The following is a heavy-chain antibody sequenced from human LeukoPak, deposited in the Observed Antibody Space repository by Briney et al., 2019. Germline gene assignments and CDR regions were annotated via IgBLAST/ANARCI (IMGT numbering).Heavy chain of an antibody. J-gene: IGHJ4*02. V-gene: IGHV3-7*01. CDR1: GFTFTTYW. CDR3: AKDGGTHFDH. Sequence: PGGSLRLSCAASGFTFTTYWMGWVRQAPGKGLEWVANIKQDGTEKYYVDSVKGRFTISRDNAKNSLYLQMNSLRVEDTAVYYCAKDGGTHFDHWGQGTLVTVSS. CDR2: IKQDGTEK. D-gene: IGHD1-26*01.